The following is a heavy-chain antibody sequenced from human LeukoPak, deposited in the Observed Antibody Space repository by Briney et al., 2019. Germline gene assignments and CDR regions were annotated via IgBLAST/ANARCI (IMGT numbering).Heavy chain of an antibody. Sequence: PGGSLRLSCAASGFTFSSYAMSWVRQAPGKGLEWVSAISGSGGSTYYADSVKGRFTISRDNSKNTLYLQMNSLRAEDAAVYYCAKGTDFGVVTTFDYWGQGTLVTVSS. D-gene: IGHD3-3*01. CDR3: AKGTDFGVVTTFDY. V-gene: IGHV3-23*01. CDR1: GFTFSSYA. J-gene: IGHJ4*02. CDR2: ISGSGGST.